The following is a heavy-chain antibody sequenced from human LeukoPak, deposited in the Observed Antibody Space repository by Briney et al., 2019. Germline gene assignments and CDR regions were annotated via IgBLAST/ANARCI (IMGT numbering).Heavy chain of an antibody. D-gene: IGHD3-10*01. V-gene: IGHV4-30-4*08. CDR2: IYYSGST. J-gene: IGHJ4*02. CDR1: GGSISSSSYY. CDR3: ARDPITMVRGVIPHSDY. Sequence: SETLSLTCTVSGGSISSSSYYWGWIRQPPGKGLEWIGYIYYSGSTYYNPSLKSRVTISVDTSKNQFSLKLSSVTAADTAVYYCARDPITMVRGVIPHSDYWGQGTLVTVSS.